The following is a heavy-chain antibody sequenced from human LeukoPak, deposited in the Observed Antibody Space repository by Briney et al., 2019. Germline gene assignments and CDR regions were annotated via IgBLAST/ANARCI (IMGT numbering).Heavy chain of an antibody. CDR1: GYTFTYRY. CDR3: ARSRGLAAAVSLHDAFDI. Sequence: GASVTVSCTASGYTFTYRYLHWVRQAPGQALEWMGWITPFNGNTNYAQKFQDRVTITRDRSMSTAYMELSSLRSEDTAMYYCARSRGLAAAVSLHDAFDIWGQGTMVTVSS. J-gene: IGHJ3*02. D-gene: IGHD6-13*01. CDR2: ITPFNGNT. V-gene: IGHV1-45*02.